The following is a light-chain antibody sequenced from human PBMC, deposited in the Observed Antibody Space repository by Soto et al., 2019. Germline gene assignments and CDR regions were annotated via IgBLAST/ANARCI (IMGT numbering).Light chain of an antibody. V-gene: IGKV1-39*01. CDR1: QSISNH. J-gene: IGKJ3*01. CDR3: QHYGGSFI. Sequence: DIQMTQSPSSLSASVEDRVIITCRASQSISNHLNWYQQKPGKAPKLLIFAASSLQSGVPSRFSGSGSGTDFTLSISGLEPEDFAVYYCQHYGGSFIFGPGTKWIS. CDR2: AAS.